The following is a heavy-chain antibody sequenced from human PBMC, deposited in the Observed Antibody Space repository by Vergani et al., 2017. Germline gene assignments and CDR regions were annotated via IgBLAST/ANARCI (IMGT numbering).Heavy chain of an antibody. CDR2: IIPIFGTA. CDR3: ARVSCSGGSCSPEYYYYYYGMDV. V-gene: IGHV1-69*06. J-gene: IGHJ6*02. D-gene: IGHD2-15*01. Sequence: QVQLVQSGAEVKKPGSSVKVSCKASGGPFSSYAISWVRQAPGQGLEWMGGIIPIFGTANYAQKFQGRVTITADKSTSPAYMELSSRRSEDTAVYYCARVSCSGGSCSPEYYYYYYGMDVWGQGTTVTVSS. CDR1: GGPFSSYA.